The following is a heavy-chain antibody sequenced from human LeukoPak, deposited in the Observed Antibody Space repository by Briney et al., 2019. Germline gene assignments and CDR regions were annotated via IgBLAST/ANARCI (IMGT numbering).Heavy chain of an antibody. D-gene: IGHD3-10*01. Sequence: SETLSLTCAVSGCSISSGYYWGWIRQPPGKGLEWIGSIYHSGSTYYNPSLKSRVTISVDTSKNQFSLKLSSVTAADTAVYYCATSGGYYGSGSYLWGQGTLVTVSS. J-gene: IGHJ4*02. V-gene: IGHV4-38-2*01. CDR2: IYHSGST. CDR1: GCSISSGYY. CDR3: ATSGGYYGSGSYL.